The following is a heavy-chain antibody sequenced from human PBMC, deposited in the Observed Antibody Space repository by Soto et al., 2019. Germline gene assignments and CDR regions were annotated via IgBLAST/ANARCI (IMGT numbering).Heavy chain of an antibody. D-gene: IGHD4-17*01. J-gene: IGHJ4*02. CDR2: IYHSGST. CDR3: AGTKAYGDLDY. CDR1: GGSISSGGYS. V-gene: IGHV4-30-2*01. Sequence: QLQLQESGSGLVKPSQTLSLTCAVSGGSISSGGYSWSWIRQPPGKGLEWIGYIYHSGSTYYNPSLKSRVTIAVDRSKNQFSRKLSSVTAADTAVYYCAGTKAYGDLDYWGQGTLVTVSS.